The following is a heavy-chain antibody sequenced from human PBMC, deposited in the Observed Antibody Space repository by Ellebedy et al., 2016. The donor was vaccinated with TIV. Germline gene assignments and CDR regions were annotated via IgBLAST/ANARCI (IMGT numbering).Heavy chain of an antibody. J-gene: IGHJ6*02. CDR1: GFTFSSYE. CDR3: ARFKHYYGMDV. V-gene: IGHV3-48*03. CDR2: ISSSGSAI. Sequence: GESLKISCAASGFTFSSYEMTWVRQAPGKGLEWVSYISSSGSAIYYADSVKGRFSISRDNAKNSLCLHLNSLRAEDTAVYYCARFKHYYGMDVWGQGTTVTVSS.